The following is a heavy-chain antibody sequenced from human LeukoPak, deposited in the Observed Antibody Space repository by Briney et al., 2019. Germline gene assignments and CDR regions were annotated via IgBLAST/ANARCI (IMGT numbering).Heavy chain of an antibody. CDR2: IKDDGSHT. Sequence: GGSLRLSCAASGFTFSSHWMHWVRQAPGKGLVWVSRIKDDGSHTNYADSVKGRFTISRDNAKNTLSLQMNSLRAEDTAVYYCARGSGIITGIDEWGQGTLVTVSS. CDR1: GFTFSSHW. CDR3: ARGSGIITGIDE. J-gene: IGHJ4*02. V-gene: IGHV3-74*01. D-gene: IGHD6-25*01.